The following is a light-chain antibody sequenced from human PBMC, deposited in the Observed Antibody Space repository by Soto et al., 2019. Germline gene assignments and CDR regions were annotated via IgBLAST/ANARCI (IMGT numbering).Light chain of an antibody. Sequence: EVVMTQSPATLSVSPVERATLSGMASQSVSSNVAWYQQKPGQAPRLLIYDASTRATGIPARFSGSGSGTEFTLTISSLQSEDFAVFYCHQYNSWPPGTFGQGTKVDIK. CDR2: DAS. J-gene: IGKJ2*01. CDR3: HQYNSWPPGT. V-gene: IGKV3-15*01. CDR1: QSVSSN.